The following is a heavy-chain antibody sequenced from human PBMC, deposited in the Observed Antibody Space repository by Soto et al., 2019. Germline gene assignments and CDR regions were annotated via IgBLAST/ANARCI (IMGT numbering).Heavy chain of an antibody. CDR1: GFTFSSYA. Sequence: QVQLVESGGGVVQPGRSLRLSCAASGFTFSSYAMHWVRQAPGKGLEWVAVISYDGSNKYYADSVKGRFTISRDNSKNTLYLQMNSLRAEDTAVYYCARGGYNDNSPKRNQIHYWGQGTLVTVSS. V-gene: IGHV3-30-3*01. D-gene: IGHD3-9*01. J-gene: IGHJ4*02. CDR3: ARGGYNDNSPKRNQIHY. CDR2: ISYDGSNK.